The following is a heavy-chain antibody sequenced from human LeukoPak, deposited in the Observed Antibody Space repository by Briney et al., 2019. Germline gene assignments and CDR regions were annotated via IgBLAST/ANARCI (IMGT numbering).Heavy chain of an antibody. Sequence: GASVKVSCKASGYTFTSYDINWVRQATGQGLEWMGWMNPNSGNTGYAQKFQGRVTMTRNTSISTAYMELSSLRSEDTAVYYCARAGEMATVRSTLNHLYFDYWGQGTLVTVSS. V-gene: IGHV1-8*01. CDR1: GYTFTSYD. J-gene: IGHJ4*02. CDR2: MNPNSGNT. CDR3: ARAGEMATVRSTLNHLYFDY. D-gene: IGHD5-24*01.